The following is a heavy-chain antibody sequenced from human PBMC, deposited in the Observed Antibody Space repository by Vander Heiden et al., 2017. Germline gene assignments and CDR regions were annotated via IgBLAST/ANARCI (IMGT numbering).Heavy chain of an antibody. D-gene: IGHD5-12*01. CDR1: GGSISSSSYY. CDR3: ARHGVDIVATPKNGMDV. CDR2: IYYSRST. V-gene: IGHV4-39*01. Sequence: QLQLQESGPGLVKPSETLSLTCTVSGGSISSSSYYWGWIRQPPGKGLEWIGSIYYSRSTYYNPSLKSRVTISVDTSKNQFSLKLSSVTAADTAVYYCARHGVDIVATPKNGMDVWGQGTTVTVSS. J-gene: IGHJ6*02.